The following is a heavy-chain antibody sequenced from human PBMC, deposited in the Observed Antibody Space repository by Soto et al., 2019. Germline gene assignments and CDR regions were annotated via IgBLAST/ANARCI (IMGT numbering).Heavy chain of an antibody. Sequence: QVQLQESGPGLVRPSETLSLTCTVSGGSISGYYWSWIRQPPGKGLEWIGYIYYSGTTSYNPSLNSRVPMSVDTSKNQFSLKVNSVTAADTAVYYCARESYYGSGATVVAYWGQGTLVTVSS. CDR1: GGSISGYY. V-gene: IGHV4-59*01. J-gene: IGHJ4*02. CDR3: ARESYYGSGATVVAY. CDR2: IYYSGTT. D-gene: IGHD3-10*01.